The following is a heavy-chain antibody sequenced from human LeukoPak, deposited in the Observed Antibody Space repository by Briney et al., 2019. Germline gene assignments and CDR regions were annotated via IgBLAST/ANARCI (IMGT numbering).Heavy chain of an antibody. CDR1: GFTFSSDA. D-gene: IGHD3-22*01. J-gene: IGHJ4*02. CDR3: AKAPNYYESSGCGDYFDY. CDR2: ISNSGSRT. Sequence: GGSLRLSCAASGFTFSSDAMNWVRQAPGKGLEWVSGISNSGSRTFYADSVKGRFTISRDNSKNTLYLQMNSLRVDDTALYYCAKAPNYYESSGCGDYFDYWGQGSLVTVSS. V-gene: IGHV3-23*01.